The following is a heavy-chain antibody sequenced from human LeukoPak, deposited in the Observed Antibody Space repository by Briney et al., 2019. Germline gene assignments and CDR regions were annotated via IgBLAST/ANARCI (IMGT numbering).Heavy chain of an antibody. V-gene: IGHV3-11*04. J-gene: IGHJ3*02. CDR1: GFTFSDYY. CDR3: ARSRQWLVPDAFDI. Sequence: GGSLRLSCAASGFTFSDYYMGWIRQAPGKGLEWVSYISSSGSTIYYADSVKGRFTISRDNAKNSLYLQMNSLRAEDTAVYYCARSRQWLVPDAFDIWGQGTMVTVSS. CDR2: ISSSGSTI. D-gene: IGHD6-19*01.